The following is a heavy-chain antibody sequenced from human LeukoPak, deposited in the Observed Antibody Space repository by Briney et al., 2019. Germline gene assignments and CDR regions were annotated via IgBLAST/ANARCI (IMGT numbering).Heavy chain of an antibody. CDR1: GFTFSNYG. CDR2: ISYDGSNK. Sequence: GGSLRLSSAVSGFTFSNYGMHWVRQAPGKGLEWVAVISYDGSNKYYADSVKGRFTISRDNSKNTLYLQMNSLRAEDTAVYYCARFNRALSIAAAGNDAFDIWGQGTMVTVSS. D-gene: IGHD6-13*01. J-gene: IGHJ3*02. V-gene: IGHV3-30*03. CDR3: ARFNRALSIAAAGNDAFDI.